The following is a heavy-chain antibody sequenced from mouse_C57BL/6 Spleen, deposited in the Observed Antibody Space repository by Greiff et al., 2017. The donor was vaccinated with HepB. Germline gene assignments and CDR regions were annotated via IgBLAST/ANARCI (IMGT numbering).Heavy chain of an antibody. D-gene: IGHD3-2*02. CDR3: TRAPGSSDYPWFAY. Sequence: EVKLVESGEGLVKPGGSLKLSCAASGFTFSSYAMSWVRQTPEKRLEWVAYISSGGDYIYYADTVKGRFTISRDNARNTLYLQMSSLKSEDTAMYYCTRAPGSSDYPWFAYWGQGTLVTVSA. CDR2: ISSGGDYI. CDR1: GFTFSSYA. J-gene: IGHJ3*01. V-gene: IGHV5-9-1*02.